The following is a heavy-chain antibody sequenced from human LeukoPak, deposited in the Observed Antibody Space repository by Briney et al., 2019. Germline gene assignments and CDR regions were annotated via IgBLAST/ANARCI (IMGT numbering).Heavy chain of an antibody. D-gene: IGHD3-10*01. Sequence: ASVKVSCRSSGYTFTGYYMHWVRQAPGQGLEWMGWIDPNSGGTNSPQKFQDRVTMTRDTSISTAYMELSRLRSDDTAVYYCASFEVGAWGQGTLVAVSS. CDR3: ASFEVGA. CDR2: IDPNSGGT. J-gene: IGHJ5*02. CDR1: GYTFTGYY. V-gene: IGHV1-2*02.